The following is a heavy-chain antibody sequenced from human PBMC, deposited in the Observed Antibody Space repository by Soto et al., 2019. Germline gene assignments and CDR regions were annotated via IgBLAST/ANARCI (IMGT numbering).Heavy chain of an antibody. CDR1: DGSFSGYY. CDR2: INHSGST. J-gene: IGHJ4*02. Sequence: SETLSLTCAVYDGSFSGYYWTWIRQPPGTGLEWIGEINHSGSTNYNPSLKSRVTISVDTSKNQFSLKLTSVTAADTAVYYCARDKITGLFAYWGQGTLLTVS. D-gene: IGHD2-8*02. V-gene: IGHV4-34*01. CDR3: ARDKITGLFAY.